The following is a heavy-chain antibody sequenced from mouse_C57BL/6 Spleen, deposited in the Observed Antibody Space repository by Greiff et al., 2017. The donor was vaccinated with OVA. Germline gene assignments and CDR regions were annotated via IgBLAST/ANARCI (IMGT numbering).Heavy chain of an antibody. CDR3: ALIYYGYGAMDY. V-gene: IGHV5-17*01. J-gene: IGHJ4*01. D-gene: IGHD2-2*01. CDR2: ISSGSSTI. Sequence: EVKLMESGGGLVKPGGSLKLSCAASGFTFSDYGMHWVRQAPEKGLEWVAYISSGSSTIYYTDTVKGRFTISRDNAKNTLFLQMTNLRSEDTAMYYCALIYYGYGAMDYWGQGTSVTVSS. CDR1: GFTFSDYG.